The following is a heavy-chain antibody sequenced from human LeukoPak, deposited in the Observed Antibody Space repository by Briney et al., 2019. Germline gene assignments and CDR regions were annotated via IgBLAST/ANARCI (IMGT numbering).Heavy chain of an antibody. V-gene: IGHV3-23*01. D-gene: IGHD1-1*01. Sequence: GGSLRLSCAASGFTFSSYAMKWVGQAPGKGLEWVSEISGSSGSTYYADSVKGRFTISRDNSKNTLYLQMNSLTDEDTAVYYCAKDGTGSGDLDYWGQGTLVTVSS. J-gene: IGHJ4*02. CDR3: AKDGTGSGDLDY. CDR1: GFTFSSYA. CDR2: ISGSSGST.